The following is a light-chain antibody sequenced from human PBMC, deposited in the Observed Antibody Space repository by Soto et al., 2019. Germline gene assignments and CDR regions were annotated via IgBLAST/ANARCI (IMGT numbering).Light chain of an antibody. V-gene: IGLV2-23*02. CDR3: CSYAGSSTLV. Sequence: QSVLTQPASVSGSPGQSITISCTGTSSDVGNYNLVSWYQQYPGKAPKLMIYEVTKRPSGVSNRFSGSKSGNTASLTISGLQAEDESDYYCCSYAGSSTLVFGGGTKLT. CDR1: SSDVGNYNL. CDR2: EVT. J-gene: IGLJ2*01.